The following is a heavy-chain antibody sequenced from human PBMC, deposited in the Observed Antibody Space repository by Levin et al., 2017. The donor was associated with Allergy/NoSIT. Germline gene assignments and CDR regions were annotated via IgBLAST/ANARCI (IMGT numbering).Heavy chain of an antibody. Sequence: SQTLSLTCTVSGGSISSGDYYWSWIRQPPGKGLEWIGYIYYSGSTYYNPSLKSRVTISVDTSKNQFSLKLSSVTAADTAVYYCARESIAARGRAFDYWGQGTLVTVSS. D-gene: IGHD6-6*01. V-gene: IGHV4-30-4*01. CDR1: GGSISSGDYY. CDR3: ARESIAARGRAFDY. CDR2: IYYSGST. J-gene: IGHJ4*02.